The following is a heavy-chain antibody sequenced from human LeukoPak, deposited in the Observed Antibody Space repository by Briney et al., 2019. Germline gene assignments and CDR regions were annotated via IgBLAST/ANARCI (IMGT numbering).Heavy chain of an antibody. CDR2: INANSGIT. Sequence: ASVNVSCKASAYTFTSNYLHWVRQAPGQGLGWLGWINANSGITYYAQKYQVRVSMTRDTSISTASMELSGLRADDTAVYYCARDASMLECDDWGEGTLVTVSS. CDR3: ARDASMLECDD. V-gene: IGHV1-2*02. CDR1: AYTFTSNY. D-gene: IGHD2-8*01. J-gene: IGHJ4*02.